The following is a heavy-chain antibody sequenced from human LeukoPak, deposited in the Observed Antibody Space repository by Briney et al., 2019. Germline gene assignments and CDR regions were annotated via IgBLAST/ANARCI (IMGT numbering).Heavy chain of an antibody. V-gene: IGHV1-69*13. D-gene: IGHD2-15*01. CDR1: GGTFSSYA. CDR3: ARVPPRYCSGGSCSPFDY. J-gene: IGHJ4*02. Sequence: SVKVSCKASGGTFSSYAISWVRQVPGQGLEWMGGIIPIFGTANYAQKFQGRVTITADESTSTAYMELSSLRSEDTAVYYCARVPPRYCSGGSCSPFDYWGQGTLVTVSS. CDR2: IIPIFGTA.